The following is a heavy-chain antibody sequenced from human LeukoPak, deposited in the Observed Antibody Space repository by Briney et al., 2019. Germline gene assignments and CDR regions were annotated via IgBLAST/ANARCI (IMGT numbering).Heavy chain of an antibody. D-gene: IGHD4-17*01. Sequence: VKPSETLSLTCTVSGGSISSYYWSWIRQPPGKGLEWIGYIYDSGSTNYNPSLKSRVTISVDTSKNQFSLKLSSVTAADTAVYYCASGLISYGDYGEFDYWGQGTLVTVSS. CDR1: GGSISSYY. J-gene: IGHJ4*02. V-gene: IGHV4-59*01. CDR3: ASGLISYGDYGEFDY. CDR2: IYDSGST.